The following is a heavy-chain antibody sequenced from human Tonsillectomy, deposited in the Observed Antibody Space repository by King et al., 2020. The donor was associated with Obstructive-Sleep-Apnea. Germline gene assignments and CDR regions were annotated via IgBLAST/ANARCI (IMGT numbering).Heavy chain of an antibody. CDR2: IYYSGST. CDR3: VREDYGDFECAY. V-gene: IGHV4-39*07. D-gene: IGHD4-17*01. CDR1: GGSISSSDYY. Sequence: QLQESGPGLVKPSETLSLTCTVSGGSISSSDYYWGWIRQPPGKGLEWIGSIYYSGSTYYNPSRKSRVTISLVTSKNHFSLRLSSVTAADTAVYYCVREDYGDFECAYWGQGTLVTVSS. J-gene: IGHJ4*02.